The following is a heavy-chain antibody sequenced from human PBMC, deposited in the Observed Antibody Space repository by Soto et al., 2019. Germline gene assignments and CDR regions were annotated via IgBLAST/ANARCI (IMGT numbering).Heavy chain of an antibody. D-gene: IGHD3-3*01. V-gene: IGHV3-30-3*01. Sequence: GGSLRLSCAASGFTSSNYAMHWVRQAPGKGLEWVALISYDGSNKYYADSVKGRFTISRDNSKNTLYLQMNSLRAEDTAVYYCARDYGGSNYDFWSGSLDYWGQGTLVTVSS. CDR1: GFTSSNYA. CDR2: ISYDGSNK. CDR3: ARDYGGSNYDFWSGSLDY. J-gene: IGHJ4*02.